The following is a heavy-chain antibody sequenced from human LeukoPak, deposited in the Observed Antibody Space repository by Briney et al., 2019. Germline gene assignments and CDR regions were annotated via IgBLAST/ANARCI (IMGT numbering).Heavy chain of an antibody. CDR1: GYSISSGYY. CDR2: IYHSGST. J-gene: IGHJ4*02. V-gene: IGHV4-38-2*01. Sequence: SETLSLTCAVSGYSISSGYYWGWIRQPPGKGLEWIGSIYHSGSTYYNPSLKSRVTISVDTSKNQFSLKLSSVTAADTAVYYCARAFAGSGWSTWGQGTLVTVSS. D-gene: IGHD6-19*01. CDR3: ARAFAGSGWST.